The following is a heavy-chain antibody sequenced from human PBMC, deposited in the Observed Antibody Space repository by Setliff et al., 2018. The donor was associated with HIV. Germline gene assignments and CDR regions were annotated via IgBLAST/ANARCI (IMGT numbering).Heavy chain of an antibody. Sequence: GGSLRLSCAVSGFTFSSYEMNWVRQAPGKGLEWVSSITGSGSYIYYADSVKGRFTISRDNAKKSLYLQMNSLRAEDTAVYFCARDRDQGYSSGWPRDWGQGTLVTVSS. J-gene: IGHJ4*02. D-gene: IGHD6-19*01. CDR2: ITGSGSYI. V-gene: IGHV3-21*01. CDR3: ARDRDQGYSSGWPRD. CDR1: GFTFSSYE.